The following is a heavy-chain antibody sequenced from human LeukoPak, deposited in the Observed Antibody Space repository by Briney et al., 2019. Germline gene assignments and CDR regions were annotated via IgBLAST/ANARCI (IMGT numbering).Heavy chain of an antibody. V-gene: IGHV1-69*04. D-gene: IGHD3-22*01. CDR3: ARPDLPYYYDSSGYLNDAFDI. Sequence: SVKVSCKASGGTFSSYAISWVRQAPGQGLEWMGRIIPILGIANYAQKSQGRVTITADKSTSTAYMELSSLRSEDTAVYYCARPDLPYYYDSSGYLNDAFDIWGQGTMVTVSS. J-gene: IGHJ3*02. CDR1: GGTFSSYA. CDR2: IIPILGIA.